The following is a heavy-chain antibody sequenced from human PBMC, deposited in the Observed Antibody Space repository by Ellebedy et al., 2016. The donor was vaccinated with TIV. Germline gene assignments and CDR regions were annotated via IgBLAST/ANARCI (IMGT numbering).Heavy chain of an antibody. D-gene: IGHD3-10*01. Sequence: GESLKISCKGSGYSFTSYWIGWVRQMPGKGLEWMGIIYPGDSDTRYSPSFQGQVTISADKSISTAYLQWSSLKASDTAMYYCARREYYGSGSLYYYYGMDVWGQGTTVTVSS. CDR3: ARREYYGSGSLYYYYGMDV. J-gene: IGHJ6*02. CDR1: GYSFTSYW. V-gene: IGHV5-51*01. CDR2: IYPGDSDT.